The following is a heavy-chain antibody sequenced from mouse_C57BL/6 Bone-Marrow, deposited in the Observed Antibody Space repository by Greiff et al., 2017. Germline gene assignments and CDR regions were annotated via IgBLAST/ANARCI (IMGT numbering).Heavy chain of an antibody. J-gene: IGHJ1*03. CDR1: GYTFTSSG. V-gene: IGHV1-81*01. CDR3: ARRDYINLSRWYFDV. CDR2: IYPRSGNT. D-gene: IGHD2-5*01. Sequence: QVQLQQPGAELVKPGASVKMSCKASGYTFTSSGISWVKQRTGPGLEWIGEIYPRSGNTYYNETFKGKAPLTADKSSSTAYMERRSLTSEYSAVYFCARRDYINLSRWYFDVWGTGTTVTVSS.